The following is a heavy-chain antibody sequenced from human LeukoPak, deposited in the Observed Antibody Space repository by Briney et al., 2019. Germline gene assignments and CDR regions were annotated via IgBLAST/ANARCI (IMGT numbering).Heavy chain of an antibody. Sequence: GASVKVSCKASGGTFSSYAISWVRQAPAQGLEWMGGIIPIFGTANYAQKFQGRVTITADESTSTAYMELSSLGSEDTAVYYCARDWAPDGFQEYYFDYWGQGTLVTVSS. CDR2: IIPIFGTA. J-gene: IGHJ4*02. CDR3: ARDWAPDGFQEYYFDY. CDR1: GGTFSSYA. D-gene: IGHD3-10*01. V-gene: IGHV1-69*13.